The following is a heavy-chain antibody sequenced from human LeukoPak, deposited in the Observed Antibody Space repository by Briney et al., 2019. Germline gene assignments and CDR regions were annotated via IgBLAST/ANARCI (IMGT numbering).Heavy chain of an antibody. CDR3: ARRTIFGVVIDNNWFDP. CDR2: INAANGDT. V-gene: IGHV1-3*01. D-gene: IGHD3-3*01. Sequence: GASVKVSCKASGYTFSTFPMHWVRQAPGQGLEWMGWINAANGDTGYPQKFQGRVTITRDTSASTAYLELSSLRSEDTAVYYCARRTIFGVVIDNNWFDPWGQGTLVTVSS. CDR1: GYTFSTFP. J-gene: IGHJ5*02.